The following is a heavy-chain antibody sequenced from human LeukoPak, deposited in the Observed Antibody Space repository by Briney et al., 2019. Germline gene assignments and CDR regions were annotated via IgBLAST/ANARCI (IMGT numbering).Heavy chain of an antibody. D-gene: IGHD2-2*01. Sequence: SETLSLTCTASGGSISSSSYYWGWIRQPPGKGLEWIGSIYYSGSTYYNPSLKSRVTISVDTSKNQFSLKLSSVTAADTAVYYCARVPAANWYYYYMDVWGKGTTVTISS. CDR3: ARVPAANWYYYYMDV. V-gene: IGHV4-39*07. J-gene: IGHJ6*03. CDR1: GGSISSSSYY. CDR2: IYYSGST.